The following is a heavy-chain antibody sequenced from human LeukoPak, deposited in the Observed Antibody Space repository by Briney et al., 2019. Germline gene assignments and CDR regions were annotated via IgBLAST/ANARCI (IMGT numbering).Heavy chain of an antibody. V-gene: IGHV3-7*01. CDR1: GFTFSSYW. CDR2: IKQDGSEK. J-gene: IGHJ4*02. CDR3: ARVDYYDSSQLDY. Sequence: PGGSLRLSCAASGFTFSSYWMSWVRQAPGKGLEWVANIKQDGSEKYYVDSVKGRFTISRDNAKNSLYLQMNSLRAEGTAVYYCARVDYYDSSQLDYWGQGTLVTVSS. D-gene: IGHD3-22*01.